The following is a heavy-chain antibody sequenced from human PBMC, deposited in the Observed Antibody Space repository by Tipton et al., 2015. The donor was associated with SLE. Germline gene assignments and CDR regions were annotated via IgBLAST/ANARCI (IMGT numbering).Heavy chain of an antibody. CDR3: TNLDWGDGLDY. V-gene: IGHV3-30*19. Sequence: VQLVQSGGGVVQPGRSLRLSCVASGFRFSGYGIHWVRQAPGKGLEWVGFIGHDGGDQHYAASVTGRFTLSRDNSRNTLYLQMNSLKPEDTAMYFCTNLDWGDGLDYWGRGTLLTVSS. CDR1: GFRFSGYG. D-gene: IGHD3-3*01. J-gene: IGHJ4*02. CDR2: IGHDGGDQ.